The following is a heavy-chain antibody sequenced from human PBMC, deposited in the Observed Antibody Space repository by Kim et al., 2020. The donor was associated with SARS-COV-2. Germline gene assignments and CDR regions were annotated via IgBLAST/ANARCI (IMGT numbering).Heavy chain of an antibody. Sequence: DSAAPVKGRFTISRDDSKNTLYLQMNSLKTEDTAVYYCTTEGSVTPIDYWGQGTLVTVSS. CDR3: TTEGSVTPIDY. V-gene: IGHV3-15*01. J-gene: IGHJ4*02. D-gene: IGHD4-4*01.